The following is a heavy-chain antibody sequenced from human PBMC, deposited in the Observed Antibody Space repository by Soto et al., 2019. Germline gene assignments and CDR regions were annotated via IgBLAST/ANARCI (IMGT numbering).Heavy chain of an antibody. Sequence: ASVKVSCKVSGYTLTELSMHWVRQAPGKGLEWMGGFDPEDGETIYAQKFQGRVTMTEDTSTDTAYMELSSLRSEDTAVYYCATTAYGSGSYRSDYGMDVWGQGTTVTVSS. CDR3: ATTAYGSGSYRSDYGMDV. D-gene: IGHD3-10*01. V-gene: IGHV1-24*01. CDR1: GYTLTELS. CDR2: FDPEDGET. J-gene: IGHJ6*02.